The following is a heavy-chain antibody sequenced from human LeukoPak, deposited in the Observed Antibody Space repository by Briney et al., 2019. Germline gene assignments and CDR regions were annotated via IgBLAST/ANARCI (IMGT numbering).Heavy chain of an antibody. J-gene: IGHJ2*01. CDR2: IIPILGIP. V-gene: IGHV1-69*04. D-gene: IGHD2-21*02. Sequence: ASVKVSCKASGGTFSSYAISWARQAPGQGLEWMGRIIPILGIPNYAQKFQGRVTITADKSTTTAYMELSSLRSEDTAVYYCATEAIVVVTARDYWYFDLWGRGTLVTVSS. CDR1: GGTFSSYA. CDR3: ATEAIVVVTARDYWYFDL.